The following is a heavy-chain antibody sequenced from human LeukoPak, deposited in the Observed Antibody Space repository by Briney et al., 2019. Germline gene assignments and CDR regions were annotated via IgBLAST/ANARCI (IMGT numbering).Heavy chain of an antibody. V-gene: IGHV4-59*01. CDR1: GGSISSYY. J-gene: IGHJ3*02. CDR2: IYYSGST. CDR3: ARVSRTDYYDSSGYFPDAFDI. Sequence: SETLSLTCTVSGGSISSYYWSWIRQPPGKGLEWIGYIYYSGSTNYNPSLKSRVTMSIDTSKTQFSLKLSSVPAADTAMYYCARVSRTDYYDSSGYFPDAFDIWGQGTMVTVSS. D-gene: IGHD3-22*01.